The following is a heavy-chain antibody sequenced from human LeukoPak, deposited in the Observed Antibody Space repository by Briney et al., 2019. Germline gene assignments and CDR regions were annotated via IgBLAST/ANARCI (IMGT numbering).Heavy chain of an antibody. D-gene: IGHD2-15*01. CDR2: IYPGDSDT. Sequence: GESLKISCKGSGYSFTSYWIGWVRQMPGKGLEWMGIIYPGDSDTRYSPSFQGQVTISADKSISTAYLQWNSLKASDTAMYYCARRLGYCSGGSCLFYGMDVWGQGTTVTVSS. V-gene: IGHV5-51*01. CDR3: ARRLGYCSGGSCLFYGMDV. CDR1: GYSFTSYW. J-gene: IGHJ6*02.